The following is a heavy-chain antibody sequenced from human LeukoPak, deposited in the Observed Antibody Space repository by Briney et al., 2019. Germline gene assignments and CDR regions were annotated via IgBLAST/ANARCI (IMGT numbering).Heavy chain of an antibody. Sequence: GGSLGLSCAASGFTFSSCWMTWVRQAPGKGLEWVANIKQDGSDKYYVDSVKGRFTISRDNAKNSLYLQMNSLRAEDTAVYYCARGYSDSSGIDYWGQGTLVTVSS. CDR3: ARGYSDSSGIDY. J-gene: IGHJ4*02. V-gene: IGHV3-7*04. D-gene: IGHD3-22*01. CDR2: IKQDGSDK. CDR1: GFTFSSCW.